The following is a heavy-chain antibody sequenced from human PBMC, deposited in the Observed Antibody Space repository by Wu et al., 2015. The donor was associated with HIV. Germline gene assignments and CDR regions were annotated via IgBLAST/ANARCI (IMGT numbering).Heavy chain of an antibody. V-gene: IGHV1-18*01. CDR2: ISYYNTNI. D-gene: IGHD5-12*01. J-gene: IGHJ5*02. CDR3: AREGVDAFHP. CDR1: GYNFNGYG. Sequence: QVQLVQSENEVKKSGASVKVSCKCSGYNFNGYGIVWVRQAPGQGLEWMGWISYYNTNIHYAEKFRGRFTMTTDTSTTTSYMELRSLKSDDTAIYYCAREGVDAFHPWGQGTLVTVSS.